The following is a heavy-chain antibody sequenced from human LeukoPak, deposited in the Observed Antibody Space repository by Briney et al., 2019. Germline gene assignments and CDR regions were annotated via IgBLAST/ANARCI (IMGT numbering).Heavy chain of an antibody. D-gene: IGHD6-13*01. V-gene: IGHV3-30*02. J-gene: IGHJ6*03. Sequence: GGSLRLSCAASGFTFSSFGMHWVRQAPGKGLEWVAFIRYDGSNNYNADSVRGRFTISRDNSKDTLYLQMNSLRAEDTAVYYCAKDRTVAAAGTYYFYMDVWGKGTTVTVSS. CDR3: AKDRTVAAAGTYYFYMDV. CDR1: GFTFSSFG. CDR2: IRYDGSNN.